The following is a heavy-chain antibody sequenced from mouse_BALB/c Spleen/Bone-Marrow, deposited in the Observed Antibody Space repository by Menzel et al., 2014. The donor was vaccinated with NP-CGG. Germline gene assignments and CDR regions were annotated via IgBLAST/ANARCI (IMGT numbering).Heavy chain of an antibody. Sequence: VKLMESGPGLVAPSQSLSITCTVSGFSLTSYGVHWVRQPPGKGLEWLGVIWAGGSTNYNSALMSRLSISKDNSKSQVVLKMNSLQTEYTAMYYCASMITTAWFAYWGQGTLVTVSA. D-gene: IGHD2-4*01. CDR1: GFSLTSYG. V-gene: IGHV2-9*02. CDR2: IWAGGST. J-gene: IGHJ3*01. CDR3: ASMITTAWFAY.